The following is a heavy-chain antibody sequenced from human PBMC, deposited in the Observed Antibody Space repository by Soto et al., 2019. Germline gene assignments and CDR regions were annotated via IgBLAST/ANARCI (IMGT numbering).Heavy chain of an antibody. V-gene: IGHV1-46*01. CDR3: ARSSGGNFGIIIEGSNWFDP. Sequence: QVRLVQSGAEVRRPGASVKVSCKAPGDTFTSYYLNWVRQGPGQGLEWMGVINPHGGSTKYAQKFQGRVTMNRDTSRSTVYMELRSLRSDDTAIYYCARSSGGNFGIIIEGSNWFDPWGQGTLVTVSS. CDR2: INPHGGST. D-gene: IGHD3-3*01. J-gene: IGHJ5*02. CDR1: GDTFTSYY.